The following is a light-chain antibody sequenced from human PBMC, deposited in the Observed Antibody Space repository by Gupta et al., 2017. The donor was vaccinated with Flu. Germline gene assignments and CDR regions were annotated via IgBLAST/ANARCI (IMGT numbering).Light chain of an antibody. V-gene: IGLV3-9*01. CDR2: RDS. CDR3: KESDSGTGV. J-gene: IGLJ3*02. Sequence: SYELTQPLSVSLALGQTATITCGGNSFGSQNVNWYQPKPGQALVVVSYRDSDRPSGIPERVSGSVSATTVTMNSSRAEVGDDYYYFSKESDSGTGVFGGGTKLTVL. CDR1: SFGSQN.